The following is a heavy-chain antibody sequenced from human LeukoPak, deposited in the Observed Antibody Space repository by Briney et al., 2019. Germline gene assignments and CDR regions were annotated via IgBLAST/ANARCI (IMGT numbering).Heavy chain of an antibody. CDR3: ARHDSAVGALFI. CDR1: GGTISRYY. J-gene: IGHJ4*02. V-gene: IGHV4-59*08. CDR2: IYSSGST. Sequence: PSATLSLTCTVSGGTISRYYWSWIRQSPGGGLEWIGYIYSSGSTNSNPSLKSRVTISVDMSKSEFSLKLNSVTAADTAVYYCARHDSAVGALFIWGQGTLVTASS. D-gene: IGHD1-26*01.